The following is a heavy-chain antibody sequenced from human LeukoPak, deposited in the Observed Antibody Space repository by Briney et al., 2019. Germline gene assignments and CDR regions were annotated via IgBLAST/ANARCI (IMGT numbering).Heavy chain of an antibody. CDR2: ISYDGSNK. Sequence: GGSLRLSCAASGFTFSSYAMHWVRQAPGKGLEWVAVISYDGSNKYYADSVKGRFTISRDNSKNTLYLQMNSLRAEDTAVYYCARSKSRGTPLDYWGQGTLVTVSS. CDR1: GFTFSSYA. V-gene: IGHV3-30-3*01. CDR3: ARSKSRGTPLDY. J-gene: IGHJ4*02. D-gene: IGHD1-1*01.